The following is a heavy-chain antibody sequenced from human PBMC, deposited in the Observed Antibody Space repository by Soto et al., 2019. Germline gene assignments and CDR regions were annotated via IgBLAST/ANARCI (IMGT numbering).Heavy chain of an antibody. CDR2: IWYDGSNK. CDR3: ARDSGGMTTVTARFDY. J-gene: IGHJ4*02. CDR1: GFTFSSYG. V-gene: IGHV3-33*01. Sequence: QVQLAESGGGVVQPGRSLRLSCAASGFTFSSYGMHWVRQAPGKGLEWVAVIWYDGSNKYYADSVKGRFTISRDNSKNTLYLQMNSLRAEDTAVYYCARDSGGMTTVTARFDYWGQGTLVTVSS. D-gene: IGHD4-17*01.